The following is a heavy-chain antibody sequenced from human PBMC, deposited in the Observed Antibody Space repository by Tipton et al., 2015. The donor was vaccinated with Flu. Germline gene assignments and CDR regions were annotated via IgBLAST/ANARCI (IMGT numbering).Heavy chain of an antibody. V-gene: IGHV4-4*07. D-gene: IGHD2/OR15-2a*01. CDR1: GGSISSYY. CDR2: IYPSGNT. Sequence: TLSLTCTVSGGSISSYYWSWIRQPAGKGLEWMGRIYPSGNTMHNPSLKSRVTMSVDTSKNQFSLKLSSVTAADTAVYYCAREFSGWFDPWGQGTLVTVSS. J-gene: IGHJ5*02. CDR3: AREFSGWFDP.